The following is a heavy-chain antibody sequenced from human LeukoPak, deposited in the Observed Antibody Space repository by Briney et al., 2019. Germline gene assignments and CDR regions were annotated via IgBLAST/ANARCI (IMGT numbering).Heavy chain of an antibody. Sequence: GGSLRLSCAASGFTFSSYAMHWVRQAPGKGLEWVAVISYDGSNKYYADSVKGRFTISRDNSKNTLYLQMNSLRAEDTAVYYCAKDFMSAPGDYWGQGTLVTVSS. CDR1: GFTFSSYA. V-gene: IGHV3-30-3*01. D-gene: IGHD3-16*01. CDR3: AKDFMSAPGDY. CDR2: ISYDGSNK. J-gene: IGHJ4*02.